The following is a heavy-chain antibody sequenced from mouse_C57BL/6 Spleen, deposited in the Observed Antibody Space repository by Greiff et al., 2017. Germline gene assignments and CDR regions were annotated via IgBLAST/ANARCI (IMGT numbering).Heavy chain of an antibody. J-gene: IGHJ1*03. CDR1: GYSFTSYY. CDR2: IYPGSGNT. CDR3: AREGEGYFDV. Sequence: VKLQESGPELVKPGASVKISCKASGYSFTSYYIHWVKQRPGQGLEWIGWIYPGSGNTKYNEKFKGKATLTADTSSSTAYMQLSSLTSEDSAVYYCAREGEGYFDVWGTGTTVTVSS. V-gene: IGHV1-66*01.